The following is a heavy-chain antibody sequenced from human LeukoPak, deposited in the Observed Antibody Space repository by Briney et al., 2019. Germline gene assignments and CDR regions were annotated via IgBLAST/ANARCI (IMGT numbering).Heavy chain of an antibody. D-gene: IGHD1-26*01. V-gene: IGHV4-59*08. Sequence: SETLSLTCTVSGGSSRRSYWSWIRQPPGKGLEWIAYIYYSGSTNYNPSLKSRVTISVDTSKNQFSLKLSSVTAADTAVYYCARPDQYSGSYYAWGQGTLVTVSS. CDR1: GGSSRRSY. J-gene: IGHJ5*02. CDR2: IYYSGST. CDR3: ARPDQYSGSYYA.